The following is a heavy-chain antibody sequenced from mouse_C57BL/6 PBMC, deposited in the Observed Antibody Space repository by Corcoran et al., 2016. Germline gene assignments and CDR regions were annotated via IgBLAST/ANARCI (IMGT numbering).Heavy chain of an antibody. Sequence: QIQLEQSGPELKKPGETVKISCKASGYTFTTYGMSWVKQAPGKGLKWMGWINTYSGVPTNADDFKGRFAFSLETSASTAYLQINNLKNEDTATYFGVRDRNWYFDVWGTGTTVTVSS. CDR3: VRDRNWYFDV. CDR1: GYTFTTYG. V-gene: IGHV9-3*01. J-gene: IGHJ1*03. CDR2: INTYSGVP. D-gene: IGHD2-14*01.